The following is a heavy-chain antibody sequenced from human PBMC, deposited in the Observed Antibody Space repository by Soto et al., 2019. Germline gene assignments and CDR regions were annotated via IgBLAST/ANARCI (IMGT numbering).Heavy chain of an antibody. Sequence: SGPTQANPTQPLTQTCTLCRVSRPTGGGGVAWIRQPPGKAVEWLALIYWNDDKRYSPSLKSRLTITKDTSRNQVVLTMTNMDPVDTATYYCARRPNWGMEGLGAWGQGTTVTVSS. J-gene: IGHJ6*02. CDR3: ARRPNWGMEGLGA. CDR2: IYWNDDK. CDR1: RVSRPTGGGG. D-gene: IGHD7-27*01. V-gene: IGHV2-5*01.